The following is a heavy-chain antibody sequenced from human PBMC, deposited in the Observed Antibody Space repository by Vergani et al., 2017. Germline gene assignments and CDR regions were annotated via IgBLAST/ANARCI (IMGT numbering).Heavy chain of an antibody. CDR2: ISTDGSAT. Sequence: VQLVESGGGLVQPGGSLRLSCAASGFGLSCFWMSWVRQAPEKGLECVAHISTDGSATSYVDSVKGRFTISRDNTKNSLSLQMSVLRLEETAVYYCVRLQRGTWNFDLWGRDALIMVSS. CDR3: VRLQRGTWNFDL. V-gene: IGHV3-7*01. CDR1: GFGLSCFW. J-gene: IGHJ2*01.